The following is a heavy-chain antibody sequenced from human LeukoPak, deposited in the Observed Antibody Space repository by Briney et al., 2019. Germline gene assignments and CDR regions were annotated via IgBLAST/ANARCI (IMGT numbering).Heavy chain of an antibody. J-gene: IGHJ3*02. CDR2: ISYRGST. Sequence: SETLSLTCTVSGGSISSHYWSWIRQPPGKGLEWIGYISYRGSTNYNPSLKSRVTISIDTSKNQFSLRLSSVTAADTAVYYCARDLVTVTKGFDIWGQGTMVSVSS. D-gene: IGHD4-17*01. V-gene: IGHV4-59*11. CDR1: GGSISSHY. CDR3: ARDLVTVTKGFDI.